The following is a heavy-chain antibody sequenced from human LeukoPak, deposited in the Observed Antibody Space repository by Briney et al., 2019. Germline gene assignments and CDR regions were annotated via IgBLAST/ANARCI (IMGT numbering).Heavy chain of an antibody. CDR3: ATLYGGQRADGY. D-gene: IGHD2-15*01. CDR2: IKQDGSEK. CDR1: GFTFSSYW. J-gene: IGHJ4*02. Sequence: GGSLRLSCAASGFTFSSYWMSWVRQAPGKGLEWVANIKQDGSEKYYVDSVKGRFTISRDNAKNSLYLQMNSLRTEDTAVYYCATLYGGQRADGYWGQGTLVTVSS. V-gene: IGHV3-7*03.